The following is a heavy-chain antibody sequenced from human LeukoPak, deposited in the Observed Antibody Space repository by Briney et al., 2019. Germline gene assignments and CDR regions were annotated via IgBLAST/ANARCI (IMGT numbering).Heavy chain of an antibody. V-gene: IGHV3-30*01. Sequence: GGSLRLSCAASGFAFSGYAMHWVRQAPGKGLEWVAVISYDGSNKYHADSVKGRFTISRDNSKNTLYLQMNSLRAEDTAVYYCASLPAAAPFDYWGQGTLVTVSS. CDR1: GFAFSGYA. D-gene: IGHD2-2*01. CDR3: ASLPAAAPFDY. CDR2: ISYDGSNK. J-gene: IGHJ4*02.